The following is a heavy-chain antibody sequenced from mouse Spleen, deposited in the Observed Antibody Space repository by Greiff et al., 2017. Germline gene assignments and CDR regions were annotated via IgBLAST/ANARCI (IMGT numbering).Heavy chain of an antibody. J-gene: IGHJ2*01. CDR1: GYTFTSYG. CDR2: IYPRSGNT. V-gene: IGHV1-81*01. Sequence: VKLQESGAELARPGASVKLSCKASGYTFTSYGISWVKQRTGQGLEWIGEIYPRSGNTYYNEKFKGKATLTADKSSSTAYMELRSLTSEDSAVYFCARDFTTVVFDYWGQGTTLTVSS. D-gene: IGHD1-1*01. CDR3: ARDFTTVVFDY.